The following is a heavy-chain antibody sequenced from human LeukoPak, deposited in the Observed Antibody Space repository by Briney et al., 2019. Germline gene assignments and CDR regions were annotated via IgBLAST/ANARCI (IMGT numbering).Heavy chain of an antibody. Sequence: PGGSLRLSCAASEFTFSSFEMNWVRQAPGKGLEWVSYISSSGSTIYYADSVKGRFTISRDNAKNSLHLQMNSLRVEDTAVYYCAGGPHPYTSGWYHFDYWGQGTLVTVSS. CDR1: EFTFSSFE. J-gene: IGHJ4*02. CDR3: AGGPHPYTSGWYHFDY. CDR2: ISSSGSTI. V-gene: IGHV3-48*03. D-gene: IGHD6-19*01.